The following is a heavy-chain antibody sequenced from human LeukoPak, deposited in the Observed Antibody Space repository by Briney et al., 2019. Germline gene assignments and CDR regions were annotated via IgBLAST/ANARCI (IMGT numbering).Heavy chain of an antibody. D-gene: IGHD1-1*01. V-gene: IGHV3-21*01. CDR1: GFTFSSYW. Sequence: GGSLRLSCAASGFTFSSYWMSWVRQAPGKGLEWVSSISSSSSYIYYADSVKGRFTISRDNAKNSLYLQMNSLRAEDTAVYYCARDVHASGGGTGDAFDIWGQGTMVTVSS. CDR3: ARDVHASGGGTGDAFDI. J-gene: IGHJ3*02. CDR2: ISSSSSYI.